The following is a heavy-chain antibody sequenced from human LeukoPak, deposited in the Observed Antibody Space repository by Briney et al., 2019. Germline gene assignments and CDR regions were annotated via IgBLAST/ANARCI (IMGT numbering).Heavy chain of an antibody. D-gene: IGHD6-13*01. J-gene: IGHJ4*02. V-gene: IGHV4-34*01. Sequence: SETLSLTCAVYGGSFSGYYWSWIRQPPGKGLEWIGEINHSGSTNYNPSLKRRVTISVDTSKNQFSLKLSSVTAADTAVYYCARASGAAVTFDYWGQGTLVTVSS. CDR1: GGSFSGYY. CDR2: INHSGST. CDR3: ARASGAAVTFDY.